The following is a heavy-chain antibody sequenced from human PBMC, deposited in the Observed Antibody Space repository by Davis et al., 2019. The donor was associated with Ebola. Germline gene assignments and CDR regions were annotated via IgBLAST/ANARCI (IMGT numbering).Heavy chain of an antibody. CDR3: ARDWPIDVVVVAATFDY. V-gene: IGHV3-74*01. CDR1: GFTFSNNW. Sequence: GESLKISCTVSGFTFSNNWMNWVRQVPGKGLVWVSSTNRDGTTTTYADSVKGRFTISRDNAKNSLYLQMNSLGAEDTAVYYCARDWPIDVVVVAATFDYWSQGTLVTVSS. CDR2: TNRDGTTT. J-gene: IGHJ4*02. D-gene: IGHD2-15*01.